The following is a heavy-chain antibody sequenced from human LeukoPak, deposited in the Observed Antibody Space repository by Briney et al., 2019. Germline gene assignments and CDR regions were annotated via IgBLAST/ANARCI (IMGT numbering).Heavy chain of an antibody. Sequence: PGRSLRLSCTTSGLTFGGYAMSWVRQAPGKGLEWVGFIRSKAYSRTTEYAASVEGRFTISRDDSKSTAYLHMNNLKSEDTAVYYCTTEVTFGYYFDYWGQGTLVTVSS. CDR2: IRSKAYSRTT. CDR1: GLTFGGYA. J-gene: IGHJ4*02. V-gene: IGHV3-49*04. CDR3: TTEVTFGYYFDY. D-gene: IGHD3-3*01.